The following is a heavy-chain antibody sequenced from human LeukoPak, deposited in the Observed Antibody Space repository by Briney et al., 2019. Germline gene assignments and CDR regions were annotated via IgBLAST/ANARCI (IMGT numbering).Heavy chain of an antibody. D-gene: IGHD6-19*01. J-gene: IGHJ6*02. V-gene: IGHV1-18*01. CDR2: NSAYNGNT. CDR3: ARDWSIAVAGTLRRYYYYGMDV. Sequence: ASVKVSCKASGYTFTSYGISWVRQAPGQGLEWMGWNSAYNGNTNYAQKLQGRVTMTTDTSTSTAYMELRSLRSDDTAVYYCARDWSIAVAGTLRRYYYYGMDVWGQGTTVTVSS. CDR1: GYTFTSYG.